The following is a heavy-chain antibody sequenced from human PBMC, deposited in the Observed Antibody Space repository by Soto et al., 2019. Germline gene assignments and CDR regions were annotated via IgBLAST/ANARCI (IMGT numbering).Heavy chain of an antibody. D-gene: IGHD4-17*01. J-gene: IGHJ5*02. CDR1: GGTFSSYA. Sequence: ASVKVSCKASGGTFSSYAISWVRQAPGQGLEWMGGIIPIFGTANYAQKFQGRVTITADESTSTAYMELSSLRSEDTAVYYCARERGGLHDYGDYGWFDPWGQGTLVTVSS. CDR2: IIPIFGTA. V-gene: IGHV1-69*13. CDR3: ARERGGLHDYGDYGWFDP.